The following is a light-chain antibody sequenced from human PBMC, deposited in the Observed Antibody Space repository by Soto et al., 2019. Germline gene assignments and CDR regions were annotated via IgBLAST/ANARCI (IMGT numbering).Light chain of an antibody. CDR2: NVN. CDR1: SNDIGGYDF. V-gene: IGLV2-8*01. J-gene: IGLJ1*01. Sequence: QSVLTQPPSASGSPGQAVTISCTCTSNDIGGYDFVSWYQVRPGEAPQLIIYNVNGRPSGVPRRFSGSKSGNTASLTVSGLQAVDEADYDCISYSDTNLYVVGNGTKVTVL. CDR3: ISYSDTNLYV.